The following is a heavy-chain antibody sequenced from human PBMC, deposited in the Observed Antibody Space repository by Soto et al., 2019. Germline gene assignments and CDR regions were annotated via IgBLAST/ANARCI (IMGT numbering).Heavy chain of an antibody. Sequence: SETLSLTCAVYGGSFSGYYWSWIRQPPGKGLEWIGEINHSGSTNYNPSLKSRVTISVDTSKNQFSLKLSSVTAADTAVYYCASGPVVPAATGAFDIWGQGTMVTVSS. V-gene: IGHV4-34*01. CDR3: ASGPVVPAATGAFDI. CDR2: INHSGST. CDR1: GGSFSGYY. D-gene: IGHD2-2*01. J-gene: IGHJ3*02.